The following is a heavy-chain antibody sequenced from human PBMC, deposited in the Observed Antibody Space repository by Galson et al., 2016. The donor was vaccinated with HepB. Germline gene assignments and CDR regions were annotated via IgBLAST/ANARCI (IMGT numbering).Heavy chain of an antibody. V-gene: IGHV5-51*01. CDR2: IYPGDSET. Sequence: QSGAEVKNPGESLKISCQASGHTFSNYAVAWVRQMPGQGLEWVGVIYPGDSETRYGPPFEGQGTISAERSTSTAFLHWSKLKASDTAIYYCPTRTRSGGYWYFDLWGRGTLITVSS. CDR3: PTRTRSGGYWYFDL. J-gene: IGHJ2*01. CDR1: GHTFSNYA. D-gene: IGHD2-15*01.